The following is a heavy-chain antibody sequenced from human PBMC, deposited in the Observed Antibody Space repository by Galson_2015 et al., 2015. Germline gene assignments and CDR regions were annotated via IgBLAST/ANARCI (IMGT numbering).Heavy chain of an antibody. J-gene: IGHJ4*02. CDR1: GFTFSSYE. CDR2: IGSSGTTI. D-gene: IGHD3-9*01. CDR3: ARDYGLHDLLTGYHPFDY. V-gene: IGHV3-48*03. Sequence: SLRLSCAASGFTFSSYEMNWVRQAPGKGLEWVSYIGSSGTTIYSADSVKGRFTISRDNAKNSLYLQMNSLRAEDTAVYYCARDYGLHDLLTGYHPFDYWGQGTLVTVSS.